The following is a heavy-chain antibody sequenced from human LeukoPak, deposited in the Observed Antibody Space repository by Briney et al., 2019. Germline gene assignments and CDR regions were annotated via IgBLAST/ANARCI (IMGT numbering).Heavy chain of an antibody. CDR1: GFTFSSYA. V-gene: IGHV3-23*01. D-gene: IGHD3-22*01. CDR2: ISGSGGST. CDR3: AKDHDYDNSGYHCHDY. Sequence: GGSLRPSCAASGFTFSSYAMSWVRQAPGKGLEWVSAISGSGGSTDYVASVKGRFTISRDNSKNTLYLQMNSLRAGDTAVYYCAKDHDYDNSGYHCHDYWGQGTLVTVSS. J-gene: IGHJ4*02.